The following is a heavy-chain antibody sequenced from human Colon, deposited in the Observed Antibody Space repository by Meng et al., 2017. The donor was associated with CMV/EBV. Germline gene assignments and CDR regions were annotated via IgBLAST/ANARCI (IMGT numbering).Heavy chain of an antibody. CDR1: GFTFSSYS. CDR3: ASRAVAGGI. CDR2: ISSSSSYI. J-gene: IGHJ3*02. V-gene: IGHV3-21*01. Sequence: GESLKISCEGSGFTFSSYSMNWVRQAPGKGLEWVSSISSSSSYIYYADSVKGRFTISRDNAKNSLYLQMNSLRAEDTAVYYCASRAVAGGIWGQGTMVTVSS. D-gene: IGHD6-19*01.